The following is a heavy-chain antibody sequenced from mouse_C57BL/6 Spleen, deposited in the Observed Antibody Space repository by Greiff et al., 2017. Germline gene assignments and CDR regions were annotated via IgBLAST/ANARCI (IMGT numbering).Heavy chain of an antibody. D-gene: IGHD2-5*01. V-gene: IGHV14-2*01. CDR2: IYPEDGDT. CDR1: GFTITDYY. J-gene: IGHJ2*01. CDR3: ARAYSNYFDY. Sequence: VQLQQSGAVLVKPGASVKLSCTASGFTITDYYMHWVKQRTEQGLEWIGRIYPEDGDTNYAPKFQGKATITADTSSNTAYLQLSSLTSEDTAVYYCARAYSNYFDYWGQGTTLTVSS.